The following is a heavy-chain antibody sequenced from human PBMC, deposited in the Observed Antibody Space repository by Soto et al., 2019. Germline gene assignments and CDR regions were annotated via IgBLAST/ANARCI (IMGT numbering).Heavy chain of an antibody. CDR1: GGSISSSNW. J-gene: IGHJ4*02. V-gene: IGHV4-4*02. CDR3: ARDHRGDYVDY. Sequence: QVQLQESGPGLVKPSGTLSLTCAVSGGSISSSNWWSWVRQPPGKGLEWIGEIYHSGSTNYNPSLMGPVTISVDKSKSQCSLTLSSVTAADTAVYYCARDHRGDYVDYWGQGTLVTVSS. D-gene: IGHD4-17*01. CDR2: IYHSGST.